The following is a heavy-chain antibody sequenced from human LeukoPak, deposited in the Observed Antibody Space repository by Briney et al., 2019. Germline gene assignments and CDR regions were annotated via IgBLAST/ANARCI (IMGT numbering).Heavy chain of an antibody. CDR2: IKQDGSEE. V-gene: IGHV3-7*01. D-gene: IGHD3-22*01. Sequence: PGGSLRLSCAASGFTFSSYWMSWVRQAPGKGLEWVASIKQDGSEEYYVDSVKGRFTISGDNAKNSLYLQMNSLRAEDTAVYYCASRLTDSSGYYPSYYLDYWGQRTLVTVSS. J-gene: IGHJ4*02. CDR3: ASRLTDSSGYYPSYYLDY. CDR1: GFTFSSYW.